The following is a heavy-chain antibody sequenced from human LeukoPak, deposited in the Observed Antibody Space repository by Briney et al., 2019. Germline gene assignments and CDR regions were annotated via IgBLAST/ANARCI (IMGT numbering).Heavy chain of an antibody. V-gene: IGHV4-39*07. Sequence: SETLSLTCTVSGGSISSSYCYWGWIRQPPGKGLEWVANIYYSGSTYYNPSLKSRVTISVDTSKNQLSLKLSSVTAADTAVYYCASGYSYAFDYWGQGTLVTVSS. D-gene: IGHD5-18*01. CDR3: ASGYSYAFDY. CDR1: GGSISSSYCY. CDR2: IYYSGST. J-gene: IGHJ4*02.